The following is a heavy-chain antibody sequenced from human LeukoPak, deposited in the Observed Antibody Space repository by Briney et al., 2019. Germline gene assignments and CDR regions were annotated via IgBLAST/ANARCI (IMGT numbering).Heavy chain of an antibody. Sequence: PSETLSLTCTVSGGSISSNYWSWIRQPPGKGLEWIGYIYYSGSTNYNPSLKSRVTISVDTSKNQFSLKLSSVTAADTAVYYCARERYNVDYWGQGTLVTVSS. CDR3: ARERYNVDY. CDR2: IYYSGST. V-gene: IGHV4-59*12. D-gene: IGHD1-14*01. CDR1: GGSISSNY. J-gene: IGHJ4*02.